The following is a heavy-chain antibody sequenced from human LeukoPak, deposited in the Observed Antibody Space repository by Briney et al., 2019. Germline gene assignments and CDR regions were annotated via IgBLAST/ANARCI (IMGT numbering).Heavy chain of an antibody. CDR2: INPNSSGT. Sequence: ASVKVSCKASGYTFTGYYMHWVRQAPGQGLEWMGWINPNSSGTNYAQKFQGRVTMTRDTSISTAYMELSRLRSDDTAVYYCARDYSSSSNYYYYGMDVWGQGTTVTVSS. J-gene: IGHJ6*02. CDR3: ARDYSSSSNYYYYGMDV. CDR1: GYTFTGYY. D-gene: IGHD6-6*01. V-gene: IGHV1-2*02.